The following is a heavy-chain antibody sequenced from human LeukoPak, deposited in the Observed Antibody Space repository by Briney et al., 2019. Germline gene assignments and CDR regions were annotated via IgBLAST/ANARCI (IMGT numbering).Heavy chain of an antibody. CDR2: IYYSGST. V-gene: IGHV4-59*08. Sequence: SETLSLTCTVSGGSISNYYWSWIRQPPGKGLEWIGYIYYSGSTNYNPSLKGRVTISVDTSKNQFSLNLTSVTAADTAVYFCARHEMSYGQWPTLDYWGQGTLVTVSS. CDR1: GGSISNYY. CDR3: ARHEMSYGQWPTLDY. J-gene: IGHJ4*02. D-gene: IGHD6-19*01.